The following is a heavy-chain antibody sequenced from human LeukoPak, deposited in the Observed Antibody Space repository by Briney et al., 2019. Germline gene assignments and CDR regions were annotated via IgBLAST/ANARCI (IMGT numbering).Heavy chain of an antibody. Sequence: GGSLRLSCAASGFTFSSYAMQWVRQAPGQRPEWMGWINAGNGNTRYSQRFQGRVTITRDTSASTAYMEVTSLRSEDTAVYYCARGIWSRTVSSYYFDYWGQGTLVTVSS. J-gene: IGHJ4*02. CDR1: GFTFSSYA. CDR3: ARGIWSRTVSSYYFDY. D-gene: IGHD3-3*01. V-gene: IGHV1-3*01. CDR2: INAGNGNT.